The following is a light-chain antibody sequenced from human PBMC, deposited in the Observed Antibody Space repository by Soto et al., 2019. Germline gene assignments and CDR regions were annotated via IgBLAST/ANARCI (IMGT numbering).Light chain of an antibody. Sequence: DTQMPQSPSSVSASVGDRVTITCRASQGISTWLAWYQQKPGKAPKLLIYAASSLQSGVPSRFSGCGSGADFTLTISSLQPEDFGTYYCQQTDSFPIAFGQGTRLEIK. J-gene: IGKJ5*01. CDR3: QQTDSFPIA. CDR1: QGISTW. CDR2: AAS. V-gene: IGKV1-12*01.